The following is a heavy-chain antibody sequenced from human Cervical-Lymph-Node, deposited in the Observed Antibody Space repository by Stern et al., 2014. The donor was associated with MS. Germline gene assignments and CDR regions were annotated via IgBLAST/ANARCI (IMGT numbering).Heavy chain of an antibody. J-gene: IGHJ3*02. D-gene: IGHD5-24*01. CDR1: GYTFANYG. V-gene: IGHV1-18*01. CDR2: ISGYNGDT. Sequence: DQLVESGDEVKKPGASVKVSCKASGYTFANYGLNWVRQAPGQGLEWMGWISGYNGDTTYVQRFQGRVTMTTDTSTSTVYMELRSLRSDDTAVYYCVRDVAEMDYAFDIWGRGTMVTVSS. CDR3: VRDVAEMDYAFDI.